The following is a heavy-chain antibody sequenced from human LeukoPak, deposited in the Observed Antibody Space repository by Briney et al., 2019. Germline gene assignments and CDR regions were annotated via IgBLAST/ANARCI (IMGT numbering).Heavy chain of an antibody. CDR3: ARSVVVVVAATHFDY. V-gene: IGHV1-8*03. CDR1: GYTFTSYD. Sequence: GASVKVSCKASGYTFTSYDINWVRQATGQGLEWMGWMNPNSGNTGYAQKFQGRVTITRNTSISTAYMELSRLRSDDTAVYYCARSVVVVVAATHFDYWGQGTLVTVSS. J-gene: IGHJ4*02. D-gene: IGHD2-15*01. CDR2: MNPNSGNT.